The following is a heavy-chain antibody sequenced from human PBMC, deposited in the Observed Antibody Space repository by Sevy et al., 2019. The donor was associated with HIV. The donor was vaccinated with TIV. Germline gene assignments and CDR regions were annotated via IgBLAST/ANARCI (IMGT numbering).Heavy chain of an antibody. V-gene: IGHV4-30-4*01. D-gene: IGHD3-16*01. CDR2: IYYSGST. J-gene: IGHJ6*02. CDR3: AGDRGSTFLYYYGMDV. CDR1: GGSISSGDYY. Sequence: SETLSLTCTVSGGSISSGDYYWSWIRQPPGKGLEWIGYIYYSGSTYYNPSLKSRVTISVDTSTNQFSLRRSSVPAADTAVYYCAGDRGSTFLYYYGMDVWGQGTTVTVSS.